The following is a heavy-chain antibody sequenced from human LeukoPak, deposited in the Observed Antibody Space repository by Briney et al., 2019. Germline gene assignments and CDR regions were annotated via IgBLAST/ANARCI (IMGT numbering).Heavy chain of an antibody. CDR2: FFTGGNT. D-gene: IGHD6-19*01. V-gene: IGHV4-4*07. J-gene: IGHJ6*02. Sequence: SETLSLTYNVSGGSIASSYWSWNRQPAGKGLEWIGRFFTGGNTYYNPSLESRVTISVDTSKNQFSLRLSSVTAADTAVYYCARGSGVAVGMDVWGQGTTVIVS. CDR1: GGSIASSY. CDR3: ARGSGVAVGMDV.